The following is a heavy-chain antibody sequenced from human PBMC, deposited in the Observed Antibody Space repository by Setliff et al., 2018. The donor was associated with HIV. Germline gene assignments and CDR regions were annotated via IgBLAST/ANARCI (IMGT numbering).Heavy chain of an antibody. V-gene: IGHV4-39*01. J-gene: IGHJ6*03. CDR3: ARHRDPPGSRWIFYYYYMDL. CDR1: GASISSSSYY. Sequence: PSETLSLTCTVSGASISSSSYYWAWIRQPPGKGLEWIGSIYYSGSTYYNPSLKSRVTISVDTSKNQVSLRLNSVTAADTGVYYCARHRDPPGSRWIFYYYYMDLWGAGTTVTVSS. CDR2: IYYSGST. D-gene: IGHD6-13*01.